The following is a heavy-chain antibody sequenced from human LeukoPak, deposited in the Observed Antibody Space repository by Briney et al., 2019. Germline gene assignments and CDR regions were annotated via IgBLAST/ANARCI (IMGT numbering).Heavy chain of an antibody. Sequence: GRSLRLSCAASGFTFSSYGMHWVRQAPGKGLEWVAVISYDGSVKYYADSVKGRFTISRDNSENTLCLQMNSLRAEDTAMYYCAKERTNSEDYFDYWGQGTLVTVSS. CDR2: ISYDGSVK. V-gene: IGHV3-30*18. CDR1: GFTFSSYG. D-gene: IGHD4-23*01. CDR3: AKERTNSEDYFDY. J-gene: IGHJ4*02.